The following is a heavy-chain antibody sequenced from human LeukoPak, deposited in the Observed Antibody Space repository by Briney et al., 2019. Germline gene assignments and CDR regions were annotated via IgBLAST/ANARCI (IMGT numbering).Heavy chain of an antibody. V-gene: IGHV3-23*01. CDR1: GFSFSSYA. D-gene: IGHD2-15*01. J-gene: IGHJ4*02. CDR3: ARQLGYCSGGSCYFDF. Sequence: PGGSLRLSCAASGFSFSSYAMSWVRQAAGKGLEWVSSISDSDSGGSTYYAASVRGRFTISRDDSKNTLYLQMNSLRAEDTAVYYCARQLGYCSGGSCYFDFWGQGTLVTVSS. CDR2: ISDSDSGGST.